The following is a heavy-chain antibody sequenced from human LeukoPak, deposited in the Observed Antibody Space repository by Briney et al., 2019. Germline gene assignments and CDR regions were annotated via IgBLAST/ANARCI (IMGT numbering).Heavy chain of an antibody. CDR3: ARDQGKDGLRLLWFGEFPDY. Sequence: ASVKVSCKASGYTFTSYGISWVRQAPGQGLEWMGWISAYNGNTNYAQKLQGRVTMTTDTSTSTAYMELRSLRSDDAAVYYCARDQGKDGLRLLWFGEFPDYWGQGTLVTVSS. V-gene: IGHV1-18*01. CDR2: ISAYNGNT. CDR1: GYTFTSYG. J-gene: IGHJ4*02. D-gene: IGHD3-10*01.